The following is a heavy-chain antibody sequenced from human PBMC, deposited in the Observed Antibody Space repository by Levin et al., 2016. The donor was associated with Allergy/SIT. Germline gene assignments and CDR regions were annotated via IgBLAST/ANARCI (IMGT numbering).Heavy chain of an antibody. Sequence: GESLKISCAASGFTFSSYWMHWVRQAPGKGLVWVSRINSDGSSTSYADSVKGRFTISRDNAKNTLYLQMNSLKTEDTAVYYCTTGMGYCSGGSCYHHYYYGMDVWGQGTTVTVSS. V-gene: IGHV3-74*01. CDR2: INSDGSST. D-gene: IGHD2-15*01. CDR1: GFTFSSYW. CDR3: TTGMGYCSGGSCYHHYYYGMDV. J-gene: IGHJ6*02.